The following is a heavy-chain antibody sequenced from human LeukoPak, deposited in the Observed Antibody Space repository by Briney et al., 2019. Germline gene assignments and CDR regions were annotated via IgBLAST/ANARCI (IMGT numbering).Heavy chain of an antibody. J-gene: IGHJ6*03. CDR3: ARDRGFYGDYYYYYMDV. Sequence: PSETLSLTCTVSGGSISSYYWSWIRQPPGKGLEWIGYIYYSGSTNYNPSLKSRVTISVYTSKNQFSLKLSSVTAADTAVYYCARDRGFYGDYYYYYMDVWGKGTTVTVSS. D-gene: IGHD2/OR15-2a*01. CDR1: GGSISSYY. CDR2: IYYSGST. V-gene: IGHV4-59*01.